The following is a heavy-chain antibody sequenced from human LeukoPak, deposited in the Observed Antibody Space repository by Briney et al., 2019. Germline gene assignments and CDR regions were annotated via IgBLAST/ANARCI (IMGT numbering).Heavy chain of an antibody. V-gene: IGHV1-2*02. CDR1: GYTFTGYY. CDR3: ARDSLAADAFDI. Sequence: ASVKVSCKASGYTFTGYYMHWVRQAPGQGLEWMGWINPNSGGTNYAQKFQGRVTMTRDTSISTAYMELSRLRSDDTAVYYCARDSLAADAFDIWGQGTMVTVSS. J-gene: IGHJ3*02. CDR2: INPNSGGT.